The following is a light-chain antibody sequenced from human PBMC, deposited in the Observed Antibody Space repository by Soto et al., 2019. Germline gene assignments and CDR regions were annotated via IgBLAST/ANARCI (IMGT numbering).Light chain of an antibody. CDR2: GAS. Sequence: EVVLTQSPGTLSLSPGERATLSCRASQSVSSSYLAWYQQKPGQAPRLLIYGASSRATGIPDRLSGSGSGTDFTLTISRLEPEDFAVYYCQQYGSSPGGTFGQGTKVDIK. V-gene: IGKV3-20*01. CDR1: QSVSSSY. J-gene: IGKJ1*01. CDR3: QQYGSSPGGT.